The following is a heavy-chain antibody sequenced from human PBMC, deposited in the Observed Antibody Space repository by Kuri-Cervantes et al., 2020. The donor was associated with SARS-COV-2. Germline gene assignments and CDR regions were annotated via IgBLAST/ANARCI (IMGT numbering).Heavy chain of an antibody. V-gene: IGHV4-39*01. J-gene: IGHJ3*02. CDR2: IYYSGST. Sequence: SETLSLTCTVSGGSTSSYYWGWIRQPPGKGLEWIGSIYYSGSTYYNPSLKSRVTISVDTSKNQFSLKLSSVTAADTAVYYCASSDWAFDIWGQGTMVTVSS. CDR1: GGSTSSYY. D-gene: IGHD2-21*01. CDR3: ASSDWAFDI.